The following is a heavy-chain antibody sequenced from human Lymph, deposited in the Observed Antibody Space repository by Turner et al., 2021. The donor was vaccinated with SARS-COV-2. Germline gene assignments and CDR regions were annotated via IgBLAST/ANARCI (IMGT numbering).Heavy chain of an antibody. V-gene: IGHV3-23*01. J-gene: IGHJ4*02. D-gene: IGHD6-19*01. Sequence: EVQLLESVGGLVQPGGSLRLSCSASGFTFTSFAMNWVRQAPGKGLEWVSALSGDCTNTYYADAVKDRFTISRDNSRNTLYLEMNSLRVEDTAVYYCAKDAGDFIAVAAGGHFFDNWGQGTLVTVSS. CDR3: AKDAGDFIAVAAGGHFFDN. CDR2: LSGDCTNT. CDR1: GFTFTSFA.